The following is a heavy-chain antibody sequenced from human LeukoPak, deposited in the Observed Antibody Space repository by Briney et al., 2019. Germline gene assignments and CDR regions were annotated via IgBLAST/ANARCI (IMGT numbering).Heavy chain of an antibody. V-gene: IGHV3-11*04. CDR1: GGSISSYY. CDR3: ARGADGVSSNSRGWFDP. J-gene: IGHJ5*02. CDR2: ISAGGGST. Sequence: LSLTCIVSGGSISSYYWSWIRQPPGKGLEWVSGISAGGGSTYYADSVKGRFTISRDNARNSLYLQMNTLRAEDTAVYSCARGADGVSSNSRGWFDPWGQGTLVTVSS. D-gene: IGHD2-15*01.